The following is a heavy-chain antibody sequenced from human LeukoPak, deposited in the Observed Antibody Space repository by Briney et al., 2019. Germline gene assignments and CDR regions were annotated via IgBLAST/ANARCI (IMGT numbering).Heavy chain of an antibody. D-gene: IGHD1-26*01. J-gene: IGHJ4*01. V-gene: IGHV4-34*01. CDR2: INHSGST. CDR3: AAIVGATRYYYFDY. Sequence: SETLSLTCAVYGGSFSGYYWSWIRQPPGKGLEWIGEINHSGSTNYNPSLKSRVTISVDTSKNQFSLKLSSVTAADTAVYYCAAIVGATRYYYFDYWGQEPWSPSPQ. CDR1: GGSFSGYY.